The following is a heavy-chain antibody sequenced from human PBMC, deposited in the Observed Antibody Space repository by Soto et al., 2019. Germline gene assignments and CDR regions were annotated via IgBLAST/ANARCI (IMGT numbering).Heavy chain of an antibody. D-gene: IGHD3-10*01. V-gene: IGHV1-8*01. Sequence: ASVKVSCKASGYTFTSYDINWVRQATGQGLEWMGWMNPNSGNTGYAQKFQGRVTMTRNTSISTAYMELSSLRSEDTAVYYCARLLWFRERLDWFDPWGQGTLVTVSS. CDR1: GYTFTSYD. J-gene: IGHJ5*02. CDR3: ARLLWFRERLDWFDP. CDR2: MNPNSGNT.